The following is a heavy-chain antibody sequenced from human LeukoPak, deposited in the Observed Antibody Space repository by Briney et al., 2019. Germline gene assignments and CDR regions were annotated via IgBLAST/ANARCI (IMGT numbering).Heavy chain of an antibody. CDR3: AKSGDNISCYVCGMDV. J-gene: IGHJ6*02. CDR2: ISYDGSNK. V-gene: IGHV3-30*18. CDR1: GFTFSSYG. D-gene: IGHD3-22*01. Sequence: GGSLGLSCAASGFTFSSYGMHWVRQAPGKGLEWVAVISYDGSNKYYADSVKGRFTVSRDNSKNTLYLQMNSLRAEDTAVYYCAKSGDNISCYVCGMDVWGQGTTVTVSS.